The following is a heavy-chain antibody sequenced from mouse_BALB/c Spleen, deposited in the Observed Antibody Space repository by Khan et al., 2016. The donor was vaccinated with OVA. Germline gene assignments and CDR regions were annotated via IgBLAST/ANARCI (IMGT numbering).Heavy chain of an antibody. Sequence: EVELVESGGGLVKPGGSLKLSCAASGFAFSSYSMSWVRQTPEKRLEWVATITSGGSYTYYPDSVKGRFTISRDNAKNTLYLQMSGLNSEDTAIDYCTRDRNYYGSSFYFDYWGQGTTLTVSS. CDR2: ITSGGSYT. D-gene: IGHD1-1*01. V-gene: IGHV5-6-4*01. CDR3: TRDRNYYGSSFYFDY. J-gene: IGHJ2*01. CDR1: GFAFSSYS.